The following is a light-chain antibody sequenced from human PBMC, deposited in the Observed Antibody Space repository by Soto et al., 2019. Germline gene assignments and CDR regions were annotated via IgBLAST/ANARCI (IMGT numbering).Light chain of an antibody. V-gene: IGKV1-6*01. CDR3: LQDYNYPFT. CDR1: QDIRKD. J-gene: IGKJ2*01. Sequence: AIQMTQSPSSLSASVGDRVTITCRASQDIRKDLAWYQQKSGKAPQILIYGASTLQTGVASRFSGSGSATDFTLTISSLQPEDSAAYYCLQDYNYPFTFGQGTKL. CDR2: GAS.